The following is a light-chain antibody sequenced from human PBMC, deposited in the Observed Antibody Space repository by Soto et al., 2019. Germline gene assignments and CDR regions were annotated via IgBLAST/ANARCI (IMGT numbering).Light chain of an antibody. V-gene: IGLV1-51*01. CDR2: DDT. J-gene: IGLJ2*01. CDR3: GAWDSSLSVVV. Sequence: QSALTQPPSVSAAPGQQVTISCSGSRFNIGKDFVSWYQQLPGTAPKLLIYDDTKRSSGIPDRFSGSKSGTSATLGIAGLQTGDEAEYYCGAWDSSLSVVVFGGGTKVTVL. CDR1: RFNIGKDF.